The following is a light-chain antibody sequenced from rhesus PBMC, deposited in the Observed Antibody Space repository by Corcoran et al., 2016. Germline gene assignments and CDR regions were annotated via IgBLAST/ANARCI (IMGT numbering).Light chain of an antibody. J-gene: IGKJ3*01. CDR2: HVN. CDR3: PQSHSLPFT. Sequence: DIQMIQSPSSLSTSVGDRVTITCRASQGIRRSLNWYPQKPGKAPKLLKYHVNRLESGGPSRFTGSGSGTEFTLTINSLQPDYFATYYCPQSHSLPFTFGPGTKLDIK. CDR1: QGIRRS. V-gene: IGKV1-32*01.